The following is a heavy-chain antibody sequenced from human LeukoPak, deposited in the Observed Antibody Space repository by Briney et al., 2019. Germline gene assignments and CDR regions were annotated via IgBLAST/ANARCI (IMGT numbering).Heavy chain of an antibody. CDR2: INSDASRT. CDR3: ARLNSGWGIPDY. V-gene: IGHV3-74*01. CDR1: GFTFSTYW. D-gene: IGHD6-25*01. J-gene: IGHJ4*02. Sequence: GGSLRLSCAASGFTFSTYWMHWVRQAPGKGLVWVSSINSDASRTSHADSVKGRFTISRDNAKNSLYLQMNSLRVGDTAIYYCARLNSGWGIPDYWGQGILVAVSS.